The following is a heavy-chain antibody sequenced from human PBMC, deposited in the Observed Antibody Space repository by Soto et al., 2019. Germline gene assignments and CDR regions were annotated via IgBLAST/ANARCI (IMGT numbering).Heavy chain of an antibody. J-gene: IGHJ4*02. CDR2: ISGSGGST. CDR3: AKARAQYYDFWSGYPVDY. D-gene: IGHD3-3*01. Sequence: SGGSLRLSCAASGFTFSSYAMSWVRQAPGKGLEWVSAISGSGGSTYYADSVKGRFTISRDNSKNTLYLQMNSLRAEDTAVYYCAKARAQYYDFWSGYPVDYWGQGTLVTVSS. V-gene: IGHV3-23*01. CDR1: GFTFSSYA.